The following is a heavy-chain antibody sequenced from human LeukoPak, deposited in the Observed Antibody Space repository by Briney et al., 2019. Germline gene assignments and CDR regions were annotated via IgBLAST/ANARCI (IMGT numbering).Heavy chain of an antibody. J-gene: IGHJ6*02. CDR1: GYTFTSYG. CDR2: ISAYNGNT. D-gene: IGHD3-22*01. CDR3: ASDGYYYDSSGYYRNYYYYGMDV. Sequence: ASVKVSCKASGYTFTSYGISWVRQASGQGLEWMGWISAYNGNTNYAQKLQGRVTMTTDTSTSTAYMELRSLRSDDTAVYYCASDGYYYDSSGYYRNYYYYGMDVWGQGTTVTVSS. V-gene: IGHV1-18*01.